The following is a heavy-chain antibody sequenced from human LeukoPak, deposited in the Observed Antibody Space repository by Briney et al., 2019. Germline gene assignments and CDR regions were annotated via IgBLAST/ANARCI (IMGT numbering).Heavy chain of an antibody. CDR1: GGSISSYY. D-gene: IGHD2-2*01. CDR3: ASLIVVVPPHYFDY. Sequence: SETLPLTCTVSGGSISSYYWSWIRQPPGKGLEWIGRIYTSGSTYYNPSLKSRVTISVDTSKNQFSLKLSSVTAADTAVYYCASLIVVVPPHYFDYWGQGTLITVSS. CDR2: IYTSGST. J-gene: IGHJ4*02. V-gene: IGHV4-4*08.